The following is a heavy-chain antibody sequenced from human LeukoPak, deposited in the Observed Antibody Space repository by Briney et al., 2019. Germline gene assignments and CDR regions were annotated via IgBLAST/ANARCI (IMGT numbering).Heavy chain of an antibody. CDR1: GFTFTSYS. CDR3: ARVGILFPNWFDP. CDR2: ISSSSSTI. D-gene: IGHD2-21*01. Sequence: GGSLRLSCAASGFTFTSYSMNWVRQAPGKGLEWVSYISSSSSTIYYADSVRGRFTISRDNAKNSLYLQMNSLRAEDTAVYYCARVGILFPNWFDPWGQGTLVTVSS. V-gene: IGHV3-48*01. J-gene: IGHJ5*02.